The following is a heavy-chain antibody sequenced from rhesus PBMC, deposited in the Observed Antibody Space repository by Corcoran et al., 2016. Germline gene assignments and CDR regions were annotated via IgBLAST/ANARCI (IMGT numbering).Heavy chain of an antibody. D-gene: IGHD1-44*02. J-gene: IGHJ1*01. V-gene: IGHV4-169*02. CDR3: AREGGF. CDR1: GGSISSSY. CDR2: IYGSGRST. Sequence: QLQLQESGPGLVKPSETLSVTCAVSGGSISSSYWSWIRQAPGKGLEWIGYIYGSGRSTNYNPSLKSRVTLSVDTSKNQLSLKLSSVTTADTAVYYCAREGGFWGQGALVTVSS.